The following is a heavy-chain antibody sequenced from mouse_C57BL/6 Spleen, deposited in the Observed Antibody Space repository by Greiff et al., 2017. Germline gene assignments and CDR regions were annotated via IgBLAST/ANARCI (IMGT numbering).Heavy chain of an antibody. CDR3: ASTMVTFYAMDY. J-gene: IGHJ4*01. D-gene: IGHD2-1*01. CDR2: IHPNSGST. CDR1: GYTFTSYW. Sequence: QVQLQQPGAELVKPGASVKLSCKASGYTFTSYWMHWVKQRPGQGLEWIGMIHPNSGSTNYNEKFKSKATLTVDKSSSTAYMQLSSLTSEDSAVYYCASTMVTFYAMDYWGQGTSVTVSS. V-gene: IGHV1-64*01.